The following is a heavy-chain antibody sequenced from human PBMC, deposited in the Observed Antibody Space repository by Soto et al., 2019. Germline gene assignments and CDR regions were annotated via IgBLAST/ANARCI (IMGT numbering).Heavy chain of an antibody. CDR2: IGWNSVDR. CDR3: AKDVAGWSAGESPFPVDH. D-gene: IGHD3-10*01. CDR1: GFSFDDYA. V-gene: IGHV3-9*01. J-gene: IGHJ4*02. Sequence: DVHLVESGGGLVQPGRSLRLSCGASGFSFDDYAMHWVRQAPGKGLEWVASIGWNSVDRDYADSVKGRFTISRDNAKNALYLKMNSLRAEDTALYFCAKDVAGWSAGESPFPVDHWGQGTLVTVSS.